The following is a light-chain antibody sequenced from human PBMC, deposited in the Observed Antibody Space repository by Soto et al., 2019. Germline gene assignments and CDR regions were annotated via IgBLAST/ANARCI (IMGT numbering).Light chain of an antibody. CDR3: QSYDSSLSGWV. V-gene: IGLV1-40*01. CDR2: GNS. CDR1: SSNIGAGYD. Sequence: QSVLTQPPSVSEAPRQRVTISCTGSSSNIGAGYDVHSYQQLPGTAPKLLIYGNSNRPSGVPDRFSGSKSGTSASLAITGLQAEDEADYYCQSYDSSLSGWVFGGGTKLTVL. J-gene: IGLJ3*02.